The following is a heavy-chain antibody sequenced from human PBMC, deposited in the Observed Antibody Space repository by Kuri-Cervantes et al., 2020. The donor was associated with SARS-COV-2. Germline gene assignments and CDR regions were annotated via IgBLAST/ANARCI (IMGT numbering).Heavy chain of an antibody. V-gene: IGHV3-73*01. CDR2: VRGKANNYAT. CDR3: TTLIDY. Sequence: GGSLRLSCAASGFTVSSNYRSWVRQASGKGLEWVGRVRGKANNYATAYAASVKGRFTISRDDSKNMAYLQMNSLKTEDTAVYYCTTLIDYWGQGTLVTVSS. CDR1: GFTVSSNY. J-gene: IGHJ4*02.